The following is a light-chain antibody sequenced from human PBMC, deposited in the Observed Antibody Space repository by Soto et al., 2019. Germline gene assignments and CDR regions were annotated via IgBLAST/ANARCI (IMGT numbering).Light chain of an antibody. CDR2: DVS. CDR3: SSYTSSSPL. CDR1: SSDVGGYNY. V-gene: IGLV2-14*01. Sequence: QSVLTQPASVSGSPGQSITISCTGTSSDVGGYNYVSWYQQHPGKAPKLTIYDVSNRPSGVSNRFSGSKSGNTASLTISGLQAEDEADYYCSSYTSSSPLFGGGTKLTVL. J-gene: IGLJ2*01.